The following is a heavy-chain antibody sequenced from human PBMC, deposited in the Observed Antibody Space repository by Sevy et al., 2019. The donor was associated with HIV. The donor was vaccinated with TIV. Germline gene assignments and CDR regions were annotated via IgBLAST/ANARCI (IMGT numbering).Heavy chain of an antibody. J-gene: IGHJ6*02. CDR2: ISGSDTTI. Sequence: GGSLRLSCAASGFTFSDYYMSWIRQAPGKGLEWVSYISGSDTTIYYADSVKGRFSISRDNAKNSRYLQMHSLRAEDTAVYYCARDHVKDGDLGDYYYYAMDVWGQGTTVTVSS. D-gene: IGHD4-17*01. V-gene: IGHV3-11*01. CDR1: GFTFSDYY. CDR3: ARDHVKDGDLGDYYYYAMDV.